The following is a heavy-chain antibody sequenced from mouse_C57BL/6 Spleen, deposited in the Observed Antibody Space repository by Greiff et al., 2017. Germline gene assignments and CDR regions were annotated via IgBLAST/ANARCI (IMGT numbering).Heavy chain of an antibody. J-gene: IGHJ1*03. CDR3: ATYYGSSLYWYFDV. CDR1: GFNIKNTY. D-gene: IGHD1-1*01. CDR2: IDPANGNT. V-gene: IGHV14-3*01. Sequence: EVQLQESVAELVRPGASVKLSCTASGFNIKNTYMHWVMQRPEQGLEWIGRIDPANGNTKYAPKFQGKATITADTSSNTAYLQLSSLTSEDTAIYYCATYYGSSLYWYFDVWGTGTTVTVSS.